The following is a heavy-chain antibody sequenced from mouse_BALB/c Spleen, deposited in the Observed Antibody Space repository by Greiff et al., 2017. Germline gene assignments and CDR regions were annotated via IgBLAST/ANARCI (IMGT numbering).Heavy chain of an antibody. CDR3: ANLRKAFAY. D-gene: IGHD2-12*01. J-gene: IGHJ3*01. Sequence: EVMLVESGGGLVKPGGSLKLSCAASGFTFSSYAMSWVRQSPEKRLEWVAEISSGGSYTYYPDTVTGRFTISRDNAKNTLYLEMSSLRSEDTAMYYCANLRKAFAYWGQGTLVTVSA. V-gene: IGHV5-9-4*01. CDR1: GFTFSSYA. CDR2: ISSGGSYT.